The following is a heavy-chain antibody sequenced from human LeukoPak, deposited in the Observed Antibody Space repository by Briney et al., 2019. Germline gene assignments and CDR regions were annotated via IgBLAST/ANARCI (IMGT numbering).Heavy chain of an antibody. CDR3: ARVGAWELQRVFEY. Sequence: GGSLRLSCRASGFSFTTYSMTWVRQVPGKGLEWVANIHKAGSESYYVDSVKGRFAISRDNAKNSLYLQLSSLRVEDTAVYYCARVGAWELQRVFEYWGQGTLVTVSS. J-gene: IGHJ4*02. D-gene: IGHD1-26*01. V-gene: IGHV3-7*01. CDR2: IHKAGSES. CDR1: GFSFTTYS.